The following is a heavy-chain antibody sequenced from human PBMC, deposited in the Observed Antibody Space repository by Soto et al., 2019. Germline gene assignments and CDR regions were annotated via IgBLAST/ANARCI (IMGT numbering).Heavy chain of an antibody. Sequence: GGSLRLSCAASGFTFSSYDMHWVRQATGKGLEWVSAIGTAGDTYYPGSVKGRFTISRENAKNSLYLQMNSLRAGDTAVYYCARGGKMTTAVRNYYYYMDVWGKGTTVTVSS. V-gene: IGHV3-13*01. D-gene: IGHD3-10*01. J-gene: IGHJ6*03. CDR2: IGTAGDT. CDR3: ARGGKMTTAVRNYYYYMDV. CDR1: GFTFSSYD.